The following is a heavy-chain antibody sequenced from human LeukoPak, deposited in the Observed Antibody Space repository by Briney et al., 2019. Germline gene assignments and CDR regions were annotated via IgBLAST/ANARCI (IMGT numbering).Heavy chain of an antibody. CDR3: ARGHGGGRFQH. D-gene: IGHD2-15*01. Sequence: SETLSLTCTVSGGSISSGGYYWSWIRQPPGKGLEWIGEINHSGSTNYNPSLKSRVTISVDTSKNQFSLKLSSVTAADTAVYYCARGHGGGRFQHWGQGTLVTVSS. V-gene: IGHV4-39*07. J-gene: IGHJ1*01. CDR1: GGSISSGGYY. CDR2: INHSGST.